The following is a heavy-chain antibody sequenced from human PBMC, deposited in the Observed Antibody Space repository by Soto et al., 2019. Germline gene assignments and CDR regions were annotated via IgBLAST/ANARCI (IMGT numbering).Heavy chain of an antibody. CDR3: ARDSFWAAAGTGYFDY. V-gene: IGHV6-1*01. J-gene: IGHJ4*02. CDR2: TYYRSKWYN. D-gene: IGHD6-13*01. CDR1: GDSVSSNSAA. Sequence: SQTLSLTCAISGDSVSSNSAAWNWIRQSPSRGLEWLGRTYYRSKWYNDYAVSVKSRITINPDTSKNQFSLQLNSVTPEDTAVYYCARDSFWAAAGTGYFDYWGQGILVTVSS.